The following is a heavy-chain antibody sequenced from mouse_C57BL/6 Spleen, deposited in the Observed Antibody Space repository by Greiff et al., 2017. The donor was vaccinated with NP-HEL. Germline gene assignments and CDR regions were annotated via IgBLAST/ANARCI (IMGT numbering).Heavy chain of an antibody. J-gene: IGHJ2*01. CDR1: GYAFSSSW. CDR3: ARRGYGSNFDY. D-gene: IGHD1-1*01. V-gene: IGHV1-82*01. CDR2: IYPGDGDT. Sequence: LQESGPELVKPGASVKISCKASGYAFSSSWMNWVKQRPGKGLEWIGRIYPGDGDTNYNGKFKGKATLTADKSSSTAYMQLSSLTSEDSAVYFCARRGYGSNFDYWGQGTTLTVSS.